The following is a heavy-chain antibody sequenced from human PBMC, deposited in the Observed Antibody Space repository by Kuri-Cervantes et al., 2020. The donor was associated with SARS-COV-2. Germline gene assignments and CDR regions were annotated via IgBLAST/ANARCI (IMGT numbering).Heavy chain of an antibody. Sequence: GGSLRLSCAASGFTFNNYGMHWVRQAPGKGLEWVAVISHDGRNKYYADSVKGRFTISRGNSKVTMYLQMSSLRPEDTAVYYCAKDRRRPITSTLQEIYYYGMDVWGQGTAVTVSS. CDR1: GFTFNNYG. D-gene: IGHD1-14*01. V-gene: IGHV3-30*18. J-gene: IGHJ6*02. CDR2: ISHDGRNK. CDR3: AKDRRRPITSTLQEIYYYGMDV.